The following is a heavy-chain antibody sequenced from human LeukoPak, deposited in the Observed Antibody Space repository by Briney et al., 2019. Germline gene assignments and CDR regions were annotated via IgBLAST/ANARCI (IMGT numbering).Heavy chain of an antibody. V-gene: IGHV1-69*13. CDR1: GGTFSSYA. Sequence: GASVKVSCKASGGTFSSYAISWVRQAPGQGLEWMGGIIPIFGTANYAQKFQGRVTITADESTSTAYMELSSLRSEDTAVYYCARSPDVAAAFDYWGQGTLVTVSS. CDR2: IIPIFGTA. D-gene: IGHD2-15*01. CDR3: ARSPDVAAAFDY. J-gene: IGHJ4*02.